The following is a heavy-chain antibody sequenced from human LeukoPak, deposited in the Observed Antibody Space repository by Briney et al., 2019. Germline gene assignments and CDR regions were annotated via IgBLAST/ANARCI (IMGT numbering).Heavy chain of an antibody. CDR2: IYYSGST. D-gene: IGHD3-10*01. CDR3: ATNRGYYYGSGSYNWFDP. V-gene: IGHV4-39*07. Sequence: SETLSLTCTVSGGSISSSSYYWGWIRQPPGKGLEWIGSIYYSGSTYYNPSLKSRVTISVDTSKNQFSLKLSSVTAADTAVYYCATNRGYYYGSGSYNWFDPWGQGTLVTVSS. J-gene: IGHJ5*02. CDR1: GGSISSSSYY.